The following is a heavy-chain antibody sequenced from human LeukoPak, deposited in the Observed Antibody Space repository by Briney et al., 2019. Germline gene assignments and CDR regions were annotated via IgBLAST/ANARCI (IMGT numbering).Heavy chain of an antibody. CDR3: ARHAKYNYFGP. CDR2: IHYSERT. V-gene: IGHV4-39*01. J-gene: IGHJ5*02. Sequence: SETLSLTCTGSGGSVISDTYYWGWIRQPPGKGLEWIGSIHYSERTYYTPSLKTRITMSVDTSKNQFSLKLRCVTAADTAVYFCARHAKYNYFGPWGQGTLVTVSS. CDR1: GGSVISDTYY.